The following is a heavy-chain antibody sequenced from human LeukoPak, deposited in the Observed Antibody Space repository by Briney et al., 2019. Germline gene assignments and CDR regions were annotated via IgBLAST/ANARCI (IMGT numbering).Heavy chain of an antibody. CDR3: AGDMVRGVILRRVLGY. J-gene: IGHJ4*02. Sequence: VASVKVSCKASGYTFTGYYMHWVRQAPGQGLEWMGWINPNSGGTNYAQKFQGRVTMTRDTSISTAYMELSRLRSDDTAAYYCAGDMVRGVILRRVLGYWGQGTLVTVSS. D-gene: IGHD3-10*01. V-gene: IGHV1-2*02. CDR1: GYTFTGYY. CDR2: INPNSGGT.